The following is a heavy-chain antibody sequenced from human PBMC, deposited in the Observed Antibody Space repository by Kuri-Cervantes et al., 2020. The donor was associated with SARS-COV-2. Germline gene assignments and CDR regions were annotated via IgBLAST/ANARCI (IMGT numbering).Heavy chain of an antibody. CDR2: ISGSGGST. V-gene: IGHV3-23*01. Sequence: GGSLRLSYAASGFTFSSYAMSWVRQAPGKGLEWVSAISGSGGSTYYADSVKGRFTISRDNAKNSLYLQMNSLRAEDTAVYYCAPPVGGNSVPSTWGQGTLVTVSS. D-gene: IGHD4-23*01. J-gene: IGHJ5*02. CDR3: APPVGGNSVPST. CDR1: GFTFSSYA.